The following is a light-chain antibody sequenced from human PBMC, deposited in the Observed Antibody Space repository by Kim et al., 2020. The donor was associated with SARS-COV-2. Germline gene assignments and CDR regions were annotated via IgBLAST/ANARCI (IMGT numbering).Light chain of an antibody. CDR1: QSFSHIY. Sequence: SAGDIASLSRRAGQSFSHIYLALDQQTRGHSPILLIYGSSSSASGIPERFRGSVSRTLFTLTNSSLAPEDVAVYYCPQYGISPLTFGRGTNVYI. J-gene: IGKJ4*01. CDR2: GSS. V-gene: IGKV3-20*01. CDR3: PQYGISPLT.